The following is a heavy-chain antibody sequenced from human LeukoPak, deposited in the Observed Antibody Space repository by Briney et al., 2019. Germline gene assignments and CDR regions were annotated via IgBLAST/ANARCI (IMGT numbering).Heavy chain of an antibody. CDR2: IKQDGSEK. CDR3: ASANYGDYPFSVDY. CDR1: VFTFSRYW. D-gene: IGHD4-17*01. J-gene: IGHJ4*02. Sequence: GGSLRLSCAPSVFTFSRYWMSWVRQAPGKGLEGVANIKQDGSEKYYVDSVKGRFTISRDNAKNSLYLQMNSLRAEDTAVYYCASANYGDYPFSVDYWGQGTLVTVSS. V-gene: IGHV3-7*05.